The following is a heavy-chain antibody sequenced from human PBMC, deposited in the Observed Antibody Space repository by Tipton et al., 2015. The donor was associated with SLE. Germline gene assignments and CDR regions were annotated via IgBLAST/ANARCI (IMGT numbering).Heavy chain of an antibody. Sequence: TLSLTCAVYGGSFSGYYWSWIRQPPGKGLEWIGEINHSGSTNYNPSLKSRVTTSVDTSKNQFSLKVRSVTAADTAVYYCARHASRRSGNYNEIDHWGQGTLVTVSS. V-gene: IGHV4-34*01. D-gene: IGHD3-10*01. J-gene: IGHJ4*02. CDR1: GGSFSGYY. CDR2: INHSGST. CDR3: ARHASRRSGNYNEIDH.